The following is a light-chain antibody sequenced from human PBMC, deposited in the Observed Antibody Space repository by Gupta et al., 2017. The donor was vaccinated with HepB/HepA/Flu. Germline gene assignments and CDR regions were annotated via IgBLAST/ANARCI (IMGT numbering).Light chain of an antibody. CDR3: QKSYASST. CDR1: HNMKNH. Sequence: DIQITQTPSSPSASVGDRVTITCRASHNMKNHLYWYQQGPGKAPNLLIYAASNLQTGVPSRFSGSGSGTDFTLTINSLQAEDFATYHCQKSYASSTFGQGTKVEIK. CDR2: AAS. V-gene: IGKV1-39*01. J-gene: IGKJ1*01.